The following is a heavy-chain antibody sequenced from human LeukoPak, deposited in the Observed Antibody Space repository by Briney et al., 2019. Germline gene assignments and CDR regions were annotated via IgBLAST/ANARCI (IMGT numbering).Heavy chain of an antibody. J-gene: IGHJ4*02. V-gene: IGHV3-48*03. CDR1: GFTHSREE. CDR3: ARSDPPITLRVGFDY. CDR2: ISSCCSTT. Sequence: GGTLSLSCAPSGFTHSREEVNCGPQAPGQELKGFSYISSCCSTTYYADSVKGRFTISRDNAKNSLYLQMNSLRAEDTAVYYCARSDPPITLRVGFDYWGQGTLVTVSS. D-gene: IGHD3-22*01.